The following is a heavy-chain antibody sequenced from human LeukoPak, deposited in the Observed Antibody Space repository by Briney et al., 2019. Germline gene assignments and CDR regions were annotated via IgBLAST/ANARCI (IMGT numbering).Heavy chain of an antibody. V-gene: IGHV4-34*01. CDR1: GGXFXGYY. D-gene: IGHD6-19*01. CDR2: INHSGRT. Sequence: KPSETLSLTXAXXGGXFXGYYWSWIRQPPGKGLEWVGEINHSGRTNYNPSLKSRVTISVDTSKNQFSLKLSSVTAADTAVYYCARGRLKQWLVRYADYYYGMDVWGQGTTVTVSS. J-gene: IGHJ6*02. CDR3: ARGRLKQWLVRYADYYYGMDV.